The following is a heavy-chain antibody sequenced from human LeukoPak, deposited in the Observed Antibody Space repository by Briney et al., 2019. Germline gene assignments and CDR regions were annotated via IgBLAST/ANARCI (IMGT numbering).Heavy chain of an antibody. V-gene: IGHV4-38-2*02. CDR1: GYSISSGRY. J-gene: IGHJ3*01. Sequence: PSETLSLTCTVSGYSISSGRYWAWIRQPPGKGLEWIGSITHSGYTNYNPSLKSRVTISVDMSKNHFSLQLSSVTAPDTALYYCAREELFYDFWSGSHGAFDVWRQGTMVSVSS. D-gene: IGHD3-3*01. CDR3: AREELFYDFWSGSHGAFDV. CDR2: ITHSGYT.